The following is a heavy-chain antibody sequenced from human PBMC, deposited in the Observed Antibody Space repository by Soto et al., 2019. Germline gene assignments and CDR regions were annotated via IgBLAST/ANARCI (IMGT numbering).Heavy chain of an antibody. CDR3: ARDSVDFRRSAYYDSSGYSDY. Sequence: GGSLRLSCAASGFTFSSYSMNWVRQAPGKGLEWVSSISSSSSYIYYADSVKGRFTISRDNAKNSLYLQMNSLRAEDTAVYYCARDSVDFRRSAYYDSSGYSDYWGQGTLVTVSS. V-gene: IGHV3-21*01. D-gene: IGHD3-22*01. CDR1: GFTFSSYS. CDR2: ISSSSSYI. J-gene: IGHJ4*02.